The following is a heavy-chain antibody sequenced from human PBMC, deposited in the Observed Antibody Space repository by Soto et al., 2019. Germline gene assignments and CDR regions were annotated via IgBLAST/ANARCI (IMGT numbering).Heavy chain of an antibody. D-gene: IGHD2-2*01. CDR3: ARIPSPPEYYYYYMDV. CDR2: IFSNDEK. J-gene: IGHJ6*03. V-gene: IGHV2-26*01. Sequence: SGPTLVNPTETLTLTCTVSGFSLSNARMGVSWIRQPPGKALEWLAHIFSNDEKSYSTSLKSRLTISKDTSKSQVVLTMTNMDPVDTATYYCARIPSPPEYYYYYMDVGGKGTRVTVPS. CDR1: GFSLSNARMG.